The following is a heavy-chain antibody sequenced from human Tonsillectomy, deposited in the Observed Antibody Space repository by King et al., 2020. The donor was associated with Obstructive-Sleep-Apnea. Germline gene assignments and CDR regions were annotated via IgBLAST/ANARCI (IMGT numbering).Heavy chain of an antibody. CDR1: GFAFGSYS. D-gene: IGHD6-19*01. CDR3: AKEPAVSGWGFDY. J-gene: IGHJ4*02. CDR2: ITGSAGRA. V-gene: IGHV3-23*04. Sequence: VQLVESGGGLVQPGGSLRLSCTASGFAFGSYSMGWVRQAPGKGLEWISAITGSAGRAWYADSVRGRFTISRDNSKNTLFLQMNGRRADDTAVYFCAKEPAVSGWGFDYWGQGTLVTVSS.